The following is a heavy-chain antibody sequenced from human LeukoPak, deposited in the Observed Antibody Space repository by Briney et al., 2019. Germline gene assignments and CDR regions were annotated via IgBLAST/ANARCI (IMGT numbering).Heavy chain of an antibody. V-gene: IGHV3-11*04. D-gene: IGHD4-11*01. Sequence: PGGSLRLSCAASGFTFSDYYMSWIRQAPGKGLEWVSYISSSGSTIYYADSVKGRFTISGDNAKNSLYLQMNSLRAEDTAVYYCARDPLDYSNFHYFDYWGQGTLVTVSS. CDR2: ISSSGSTI. J-gene: IGHJ4*02. CDR3: ARDPLDYSNFHYFDY. CDR1: GFTFSDYY.